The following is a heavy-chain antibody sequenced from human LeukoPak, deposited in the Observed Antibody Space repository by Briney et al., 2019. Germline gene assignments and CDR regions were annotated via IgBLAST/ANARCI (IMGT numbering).Heavy chain of an antibody. CDR1: GYTFTNYY. Sequence: ASVKVSCKASGYTFTNYYTHWVRQAPGQGLEWMGVIKPGGDSTSSARIFQGRVYMTSDTSTSTVYMELSGLRSDDTAVYYCAXVRDGYNDAYDVWGQGTMVTVPS. V-gene: IGHV1-46*01. CDR2: IKPGGDST. J-gene: IGHJ3*01. CDR3: AXVRDGYNDAYDV. D-gene: IGHD5-24*01.